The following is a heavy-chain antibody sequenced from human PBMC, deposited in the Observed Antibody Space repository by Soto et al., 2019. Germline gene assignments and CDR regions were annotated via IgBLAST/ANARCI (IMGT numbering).Heavy chain of an antibody. J-gene: IGHJ3*02. Sequence: EASVKVSCKATGYTFSAYTMNWVRQAPGQSLEWMGWINAGSGNTKYSQNFQGRVSITRDTSASTVYMELTGLTSEDTAVYYCARDTETLGPRATDALDISGQATMVTGS. CDR3: ARDTETLGPRATDALDI. V-gene: IGHV1-3*01. CDR1: GYTFSAYT. D-gene: IGHD3-3*02. CDR2: INAGSGNT.